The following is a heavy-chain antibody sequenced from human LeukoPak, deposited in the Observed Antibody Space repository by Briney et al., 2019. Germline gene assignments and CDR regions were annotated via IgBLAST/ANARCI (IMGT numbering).Heavy chain of an antibody. J-gene: IGHJ1*01. CDR1: GASIISSRYY. CDR2: MYYSGST. V-gene: IGHV4-39*01. CDR3: ARYESGYAAPCRN. Sequence: SETLSLTWTLAGASIISSRYYWGWIRQPPWKGLEWCRSMYYSGSTYYNPSLKSRVTISVDTTKNQFSLKLNSVTAADTAVHYCARYESGYAAPCRNWGRGTLVAVSS. D-gene: IGHD5-18*01.